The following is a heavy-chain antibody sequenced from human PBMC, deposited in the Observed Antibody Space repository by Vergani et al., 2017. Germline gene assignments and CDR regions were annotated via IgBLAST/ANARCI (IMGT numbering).Heavy chain of an antibody. D-gene: IGHD3-9*01. CDR3: ARTESVILHYFHWDV. V-gene: IGHV4-39*01. CDR1: GGSITSSSYY. CDR2: IYHSGGA. Sequence: QLHLQESGPGLVKPSETLSLTCTVSGGSITSSSYYWGWIRQPPGKGLEWIGNIYHSGGAYYNPSLKGRVTISVDTSKNQFSLEVTSVTAADTAIFFCARTESVILHYFHWDVWGQGTLVTVSS. J-gene: IGHJ4*02.